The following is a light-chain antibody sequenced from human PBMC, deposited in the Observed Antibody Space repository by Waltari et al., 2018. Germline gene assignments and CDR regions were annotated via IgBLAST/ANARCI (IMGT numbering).Light chain of an antibody. Sequence: QSALTQPASVSGSPGQSITISCTGTSSDVGFYNLVSWYQQHPGKAPELVGYAVISRPSGVSNRFSGSKSGNTASLTISGLQAEDEADYYCCSYAGRNIWVFGGGTKLTVL. CDR1: SSDVGFYNL. V-gene: IGLV2-23*02. CDR2: AVI. CDR3: CSYAGRNIWV. J-gene: IGLJ3*02.